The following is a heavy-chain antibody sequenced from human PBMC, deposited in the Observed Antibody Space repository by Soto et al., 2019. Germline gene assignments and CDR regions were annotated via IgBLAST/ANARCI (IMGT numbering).Heavy chain of an antibody. CDR1: GGSISSSSYY. J-gene: IGHJ4*02. CDR3: ARXXXXXXAYFDX. V-gene: IGHV4-39*01. CDR2: IYYSGST. Sequence: QLQLQESGPGLVKPSETLSLTCTVSGGSISSSSYYWGWIRQPPGKGLEWIGSIYYSGSTYYNPSLKSRVTISVDTSKNQFSLXLSXVXAAXXXVYXCARXXXXXXAYFDXWGQGTLVTVSS.